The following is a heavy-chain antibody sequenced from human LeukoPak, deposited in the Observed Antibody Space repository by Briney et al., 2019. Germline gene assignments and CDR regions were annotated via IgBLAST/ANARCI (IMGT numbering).Heavy chain of an antibody. V-gene: IGHV3-30-3*01. J-gene: IGHJ4*02. CDR3: ARDPSWGSSFDY. Sequence: QPGMSLRLSCAASGFTFSSYAMHWVRQAPGKGLEWVAVISYDGSNKYYADSVKGRFTISRDNSKNTLYLQMNSLRAEDTAVYYCARDPSWGSSFDYWGQGTLVTVSS. D-gene: IGHD7-27*01. CDR2: ISYDGSNK. CDR1: GFTFSSYA.